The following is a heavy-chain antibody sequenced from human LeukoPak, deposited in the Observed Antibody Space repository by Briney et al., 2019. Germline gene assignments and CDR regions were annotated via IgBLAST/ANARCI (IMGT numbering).Heavy chain of an antibody. CDR3: AKGRSYGDYFDY. J-gene: IGHJ4*02. CDR1: GFTFSSYW. CDR2: IKQDGSEK. Sequence: GGSLRLSCAASGFTFSSYWVSWVRQAPGKGLEWVANIKQDGSEKYYVDSVKGRFTISRDNAKNSLYLQMNSLRAEDTAVYYCAKGRSYGDYFDYWGQGTLVTVSS. V-gene: IGHV3-7*01. D-gene: IGHD4-17*01.